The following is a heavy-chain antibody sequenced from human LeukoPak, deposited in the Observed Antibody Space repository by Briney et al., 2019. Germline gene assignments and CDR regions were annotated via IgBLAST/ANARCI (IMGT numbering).Heavy chain of an antibody. CDR3: AKDIGEAVAGNYYYYYGMDV. CDR2: ISYDGSNK. D-gene: IGHD6-19*01. V-gene: IGHV3-30*18. CDR1: GFTFSSYG. Sequence: RSGGSLRLSCAASGFTFSSYGMHWVRQAPGKGLEWVAVISYDGSNKYYADSVKGRFTISRDNSKNTLYPQMNSLRAEGTALYYCAKDIGEAVAGNYYYYYGMDVWGQGTTVTVSS. J-gene: IGHJ6*02.